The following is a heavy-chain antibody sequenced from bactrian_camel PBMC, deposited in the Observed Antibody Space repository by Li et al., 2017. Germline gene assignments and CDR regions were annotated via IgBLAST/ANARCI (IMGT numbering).Heavy chain of an antibody. CDR2: IAPDGSR. CDR3: AAEPPDGSGGGSWYRCPDHFGY. CDR1: GLTFEGGN. D-gene: IGHD6*01. Sequence: HVQLVESGGGAVQTGGSLRLTCTAVGLTFEGGNQGWYRETPGNEFELVSSIAPDGSRWYADSVRGRFTISRNVLPERLSLQMTRLKAEDTAMYYCAAEPPDGSGGGSWYRCPDHFGYWGQGTQVTVS. V-gene: IGHV3S55*01. J-gene: IGHJ6*01.